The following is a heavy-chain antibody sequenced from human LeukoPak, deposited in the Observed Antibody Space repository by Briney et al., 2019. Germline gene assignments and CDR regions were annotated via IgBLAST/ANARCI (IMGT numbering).Heavy chain of an antibody. J-gene: IGHJ4*02. D-gene: IGHD5-12*01. Sequence: GGSLRLSCVASGFTVSGNYMTWVRQAPGKGLEWLSIIYSVGSTYYPDSGGGRFTISRDNAKNSLYLQMNSLRAEDTAVYYCARGDYSGYDYFDYWGQGTLVTVSS. CDR3: ARGDYSGYDYFDY. V-gene: IGHV3-66*01. CDR1: GFTVSGNY. CDR2: IYSVGST.